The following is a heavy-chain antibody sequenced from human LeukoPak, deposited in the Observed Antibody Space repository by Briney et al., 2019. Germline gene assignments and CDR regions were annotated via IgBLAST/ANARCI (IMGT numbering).Heavy chain of an antibody. CDR1: GYTFTSYG. CDR2: ISAYNGNT. V-gene: IGHV1-18*01. D-gene: IGHD6-19*01. CDR3: ARDFRDSSGWNNWFDP. Sequence: ASVKVSCKASGYTFTSYGISWVRQAPGQGLEWMGWISAYNGNTNYAQKLQGRVTMTTDTSTSTAYMELRSLRSDDTAVYYCARDFRDSSGWNNWFDPWGQGTLVTVSS. J-gene: IGHJ5*02.